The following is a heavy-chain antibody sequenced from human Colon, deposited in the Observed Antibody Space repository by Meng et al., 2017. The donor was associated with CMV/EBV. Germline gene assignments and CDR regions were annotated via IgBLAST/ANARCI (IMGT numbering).Heavy chain of an antibody. CDR1: GFTFDVYA. J-gene: IGHJ3*02. D-gene: IGHD3-10*01. Sequence: GGSLRLSCAASGFTFDVYAVSWVRQAPGKGLEWVSTISGSGIRTYYADSVTGRFTISRDNSKNVLSLQMNSLRAEDTAVYYCAKGTTINNRGVFDIWGQGTKVTVSS. CDR2: ISGSGIRT. CDR3: AKGTTINNRGVFDI. V-gene: IGHV3-23*01.